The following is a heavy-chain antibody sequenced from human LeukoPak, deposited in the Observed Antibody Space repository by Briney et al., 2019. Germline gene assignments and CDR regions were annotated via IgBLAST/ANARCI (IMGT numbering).Heavy chain of an antibody. Sequence: SQTLSLTCTVFGGSISSGSCYWSWIRQPAGKGLEWIGRIYTSGSTNYNPSLKSRVTISVDTSKNQFSLKLSTVTAADTAVYYCARDVARLNYDFWSGQAKRGDAFDIWGQGTMVTVSS. V-gene: IGHV4-61*02. J-gene: IGHJ3*02. D-gene: IGHD3-3*01. CDR1: GGSISSGSCY. CDR3: ARDVARLNYDFWSGQAKRGDAFDI. CDR2: IYTSGST.